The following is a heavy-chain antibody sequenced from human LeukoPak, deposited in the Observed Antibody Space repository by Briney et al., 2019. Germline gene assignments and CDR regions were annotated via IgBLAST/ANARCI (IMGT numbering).Heavy chain of an antibody. J-gene: IGHJ2*01. Sequence: GESLKISCKGSGYSFTRNWIGWVRQMPGKGLEWMGILYPGDSDTRYSPSFQGQVTISADKSINTAYLQWSSLKASDTAMYYCARRVVNNRNWYFNLWGRGTLVTVSS. D-gene: IGHD4-23*01. V-gene: IGHV5-51*01. CDR2: LYPGDSDT. CDR1: GYSFTRNW. CDR3: ARRVVNNRNWYFNL.